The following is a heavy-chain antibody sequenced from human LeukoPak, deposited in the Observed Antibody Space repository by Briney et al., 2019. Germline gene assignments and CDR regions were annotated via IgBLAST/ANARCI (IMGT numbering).Heavy chain of an antibody. CDR2: IYHSGST. Sequence: PSETLSLTCAVSGGSISSSNWWSWVRPPPGKGLEWIGEIYHSGSTNYNPSLKSRVTISVDKSKNQFSLKLSSVTAADTAVYYCAKVPEGSYRYTLSDWGQGTLVTVSS. V-gene: IGHV4-4*02. CDR1: GGSISSSNW. J-gene: IGHJ4*02. D-gene: IGHD3-16*02. CDR3: AKVPEGSYRYTLSD.